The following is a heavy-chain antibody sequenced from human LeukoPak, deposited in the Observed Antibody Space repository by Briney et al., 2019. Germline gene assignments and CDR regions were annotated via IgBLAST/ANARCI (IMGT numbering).Heavy chain of an antibody. CDR3: ARAGYCSSTSCFDY. J-gene: IGHJ4*02. CDR2: ISSSGSTI. V-gene: IGHV3-48*03. CDR1: GFTFSSYE. D-gene: IGHD2-2*01. Sequence: GGSLRLSCAASGFTFSSYEMNWVRQAPGKGLEWVSYISSSGSTIYYADSVKGRFTISRDNAKNSLYLQMNSLSAEDTAVYYCARAGYCSSTSCFDYWGQGTLVTVSS.